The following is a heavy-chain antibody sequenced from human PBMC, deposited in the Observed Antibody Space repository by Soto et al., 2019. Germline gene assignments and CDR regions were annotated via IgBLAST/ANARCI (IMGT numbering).Heavy chain of an antibody. V-gene: IGHV1-18*01. Sequence: QVQLVQSGAEVKKPGASVKVSCKASGYTFTSYGISWVRQAPGQGLEWMGWISAYNGNTNYAQKLQGRVTMTTDTATSTAYMELRSLRSDDTAVYYCARGLVGYGSGSYYPDFDYWGQGTLVTVSS. J-gene: IGHJ4*02. CDR3: ARGLVGYGSGSYYPDFDY. CDR1: GYTFTSYG. CDR2: ISAYNGNT. D-gene: IGHD3-10*01.